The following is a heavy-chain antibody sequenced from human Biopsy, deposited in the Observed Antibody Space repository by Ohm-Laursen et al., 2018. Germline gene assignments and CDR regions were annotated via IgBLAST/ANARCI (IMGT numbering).Heavy chain of an antibody. CDR3: ASAGYNPDRNFHL. CDR1: GGPIDSYY. Sequence: TLSLTCTVSGGPIDSYYWSWIRQPPGKALEWIGYIYFTGRTSYNPSLKSRVTMSVNTSKKQFSLRLSSVTAADTAVYYCASAGYNPDRNFHLWGRGTRVTVSS. D-gene: IGHD5-24*01. CDR2: IYFTGRT. V-gene: IGHV4-59*12. J-gene: IGHJ2*01.